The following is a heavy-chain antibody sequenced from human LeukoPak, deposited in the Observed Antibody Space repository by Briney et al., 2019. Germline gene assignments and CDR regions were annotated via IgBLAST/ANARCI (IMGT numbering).Heavy chain of an antibody. CDR1: AGSVSSGSYY. Sequence: SETLSLTCTVSAGSVSSGSYYWSWIRQPPGKGLEGIGYIYYSGSTNYNPSLKSRVTISVDTSKNQLSLKLTSVTAADTAVYYCARESGYSYGTFDYWGQGTLVTVSS. D-gene: IGHD5-18*01. J-gene: IGHJ4*02. CDR3: ARESGYSYGTFDY. CDR2: IYYSGST. V-gene: IGHV4-61*01.